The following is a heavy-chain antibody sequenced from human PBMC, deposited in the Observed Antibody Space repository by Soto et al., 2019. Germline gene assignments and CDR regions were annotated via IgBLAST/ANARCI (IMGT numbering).Heavy chain of an antibody. Sequence: QVQLQESGPGLVKPSQTLSLTCTVSGGSISSGDYYWSWIRQPPGKGLEWIGYIYYSGSTYYNPSRNSRVTIAVDTSKNQFSLKLSSVTAADTAVYYCARETGEGDFWAGVYYWGQGTLVTVSS. J-gene: IGHJ4*02. CDR2: IYYSGST. V-gene: IGHV4-30-4*01. CDR3: ARETGEGDFWAGVYY. CDR1: GGSISSGDYY. D-gene: IGHD3-3*01.